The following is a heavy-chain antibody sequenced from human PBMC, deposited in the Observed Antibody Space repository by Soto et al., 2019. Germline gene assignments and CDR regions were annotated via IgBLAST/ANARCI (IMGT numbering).Heavy chain of an antibody. D-gene: IGHD1-26*01. Sequence: PSETLSLTCTVSGGSISSGGYYWSWIRQHPGKGLEWIGYIYDSGSTYYNPSLKSRVTISVDTSKNQFSLKLSSVTAADTAVYYCAIAAHLVGAIDYYFDYWGQGTLVTVSS. CDR3: AIAAHLVGAIDYYFDY. V-gene: IGHV4-31*03. CDR1: GGSISSGGYY. CDR2: IYDSGST. J-gene: IGHJ4*02.